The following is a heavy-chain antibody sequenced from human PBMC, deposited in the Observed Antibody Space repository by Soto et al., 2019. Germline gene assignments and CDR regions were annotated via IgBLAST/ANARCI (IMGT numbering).Heavy chain of an antibody. V-gene: IGHV1-2*04. CDR3: ARVSLGSVYGSGSYPPVYGMDV. J-gene: IGHJ6*02. Sequence: ASVKVSCKASGYTFAGYYMHWVRQAPGQGLESMGCINPNSGGTNYAQKFQGWVTMTRDTSISTAYMEPSRLRSDDTAVYYCARVSLGSVYGSGSYPPVYGMDVWGQGTTVTVSS. CDR2: INPNSGGT. D-gene: IGHD3-10*01. CDR1: GYTFAGYY.